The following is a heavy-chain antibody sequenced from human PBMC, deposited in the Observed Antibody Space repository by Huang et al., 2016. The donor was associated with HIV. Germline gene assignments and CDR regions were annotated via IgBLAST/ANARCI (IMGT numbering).Heavy chain of an antibody. D-gene: IGHD3-10*01. CDR3: ARDTMVRGFDY. V-gene: IGHV4-59*11. CDR1: GGSISSHC. CDR2: IYYSGST. Sequence: QVQLQESGPGLVKPSETLSLTCTVSGGSISSHCWSWFRQPPGKGLEWIGSIYYSGSTNYNPPLKSRVTISVDTSKNQFSLKLSSVTAADTAVYYWARDTMVRGFDYWGQGTLVTVSS. J-gene: IGHJ4*02.